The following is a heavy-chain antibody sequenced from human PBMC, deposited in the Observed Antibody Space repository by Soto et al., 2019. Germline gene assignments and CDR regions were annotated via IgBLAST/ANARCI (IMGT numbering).Heavy chain of an antibody. V-gene: IGHV1-18*01. CDR3: ATASYDFWSGSDTAFDY. J-gene: IGHJ4*02. CDR1: GYTFTSYG. CDR2: ISAYNGNT. D-gene: IGHD3-3*01. Sequence: ASVKVSCKASGYTFTSYGISWVRQAPGQGLEWMGWISAYNGNTIYAQKFQGRVTMTEDTSTDTAYMELSSLRSEDTAVYYCATASYDFWSGSDTAFDYWGQGTLVTVSS.